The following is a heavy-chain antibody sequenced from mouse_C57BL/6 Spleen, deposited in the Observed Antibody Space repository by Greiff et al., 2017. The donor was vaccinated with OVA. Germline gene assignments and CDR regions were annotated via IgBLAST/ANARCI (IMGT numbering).Heavy chain of an antibody. Sequence: EVKVEESGGGLVQPKGSLKLSCAASGFTFNTYAMHWVRQAPGKGLEWVARIRSKSSNYATYYADSVKDRFTISRDDSQSMLYLQMNNLKTEDTAMYYGVREIYYYDRRYFDVWGTGTTVTVSS. J-gene: IGHJ1*03. CDR2: IRSKSSNYAT. V-gene: IGHV10-3*01. D-gene: IGHD1-1*01. CDR1: GFTFNTYA. CDR3: VREIYYYDRRYFDV.